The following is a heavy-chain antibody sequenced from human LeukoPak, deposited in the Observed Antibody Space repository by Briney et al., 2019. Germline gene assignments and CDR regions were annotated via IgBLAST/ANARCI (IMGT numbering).Heavy chain of an antibody. J-gene: IGHJ5*02. D-gene: IGHD1-1*01. CDR1: GGSISSYY. CDR3: AREGTAGTNLNWFDP. Sequence: SETLSLTCTVSGGSISSYYWSWIRQPPGKGLEWIGYISYSGSTNFTPSLKSRVTISVDTSKNQFSLKLSSVTAADTAVYYCAREGTAGTNLNWFDPWGQGTLVTVSS. CDR2: ISYSGST. V-gene: IGHV4-59*01.